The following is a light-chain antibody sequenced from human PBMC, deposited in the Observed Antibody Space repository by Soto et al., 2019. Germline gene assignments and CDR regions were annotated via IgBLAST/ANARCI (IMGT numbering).Light chain of an antibody. CDR2: WAS. J-gene: IGKJ1*01. CDR1: QSVLYSPNNKNY. V-gene: IGKV4-1*01. Sequence: DIVMTQSPDSLAVSLGERATFNCKSSQSVLYSPNNKNYLAWYQQKPGQPPKLLIYWASTRESWVPDRFSGSGSGTDFTLTISSLQAEDVAVYYCQQYYSTPWTFGQGTKVEI. CDR3: QQYYSTPWT.